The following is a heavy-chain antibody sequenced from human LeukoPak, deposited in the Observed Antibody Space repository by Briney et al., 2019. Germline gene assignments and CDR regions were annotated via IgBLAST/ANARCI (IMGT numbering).Heavy chain of an antibody. CDR1: GFTFRNYN. CDR2: MSVRGTYI. CDR3: ARVGAYSSGWPGGSAYYFDY. Sequence: GGSLRLSCAASGFTFRNYNMNWVRQAPGKGLEWVSSMSVRGTYIYYAASIKGRFTISRDDARNSLYLQMNSLRADDTAVYYCARVGAYSSGWPGGSAYYFDYWGQGTLVTVSS. D-gene: IGHD6-19*01. V-gene: IGHV3-21*01. J-gene: IGHJ4*02.